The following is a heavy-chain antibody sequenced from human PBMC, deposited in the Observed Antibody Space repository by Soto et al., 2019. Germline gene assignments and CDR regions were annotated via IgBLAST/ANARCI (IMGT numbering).Heavy chain of an antibody. CDR1: GFTFDNYA. V-gene: IGHV3-23*01. J-gene: IGHJ4*02. D-gene: IGHD3-10*01. CDR2: IGGGGNNT. CDR3: VRGGVVRDIIDY. Sequence: GGSLRLSCAVSGFTFDNYAMTWVRQAPGKGLEWVSAIGGGGNNTYYADYVKGRFTISRDDYKYPLYLQMNSLRVEDTAVYYCVRGGVVRDIIDYWGQGTLVTVSS.